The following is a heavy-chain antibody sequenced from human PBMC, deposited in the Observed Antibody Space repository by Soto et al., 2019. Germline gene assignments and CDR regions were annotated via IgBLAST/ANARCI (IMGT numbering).Heavy chain of an antibody. CDR1: GYSFTSYG. Sequence: QIQLVQSGAEVKKPGASVKVSCKASGYSFTSYGITWVRQAPGQGPEWLGWITAENGNTNYAQKFQGRGTMTTDTSTSTAYMELRGLRSDDTAVYSCARVVLEWLPTSGFDSWGQGTLVTFSA. D-gene: IGHD3-3*01. CDR3: ARVVLEWLPTSGFDS. CDR2: ITAENGNT. V-gene: IGHV1-18*04. J-gene: IGHJ4*02.